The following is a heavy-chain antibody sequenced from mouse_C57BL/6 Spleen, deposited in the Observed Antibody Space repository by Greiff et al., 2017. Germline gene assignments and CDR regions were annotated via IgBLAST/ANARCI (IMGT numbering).Heavy chain of an antibody. V-gene: IGHV1-81*01. CDR3: ARCSGSSIRFAY. CDR1: GYTFTSYG. Sequence: QVQLQQSGAELARPGASVKLSCKASGYTFTSYGISWVKQRTGQGLEWIGEIYPRSGNTYYNEKFTGKATLTEDKSASTAYMELRSLTSEYSAVYFCARCSGSSIRFAYWGQGALGTVSA. CDR2: IYPRSGNT. J-gene: IGHJ3*01. D-gene: IGHD1-1*01.